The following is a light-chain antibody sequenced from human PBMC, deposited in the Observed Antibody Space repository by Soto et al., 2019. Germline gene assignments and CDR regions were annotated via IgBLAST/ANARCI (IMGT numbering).Light chain of an antibody. CDR3: QQYGSSPFT. Sequence: EVVMTQSPGTLSLSLGESATLSWRASQSVSSSYLAWYQQKPGQAPRLVIYGASSRATGIPDRFSGSGSGTEFTLTISRLEPEDFEVYYCQQYGSSPFTFGPGTKVDIK. J-gene: IGKJ3*01. CDR1: QSVSSSY. CDR2: GAS. V-gene: IGKV3-20*01.